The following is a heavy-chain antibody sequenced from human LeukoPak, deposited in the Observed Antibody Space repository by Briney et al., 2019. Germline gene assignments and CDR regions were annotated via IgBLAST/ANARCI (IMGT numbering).Heavy chain of an antibody. D-gene: IGHD3-22*01. V-gene: IGHV4-30-2*01. CDR3: ARVVSGYYYYCDY. CDR1: GGSISSGGYY. CDR2: INHSGST. Sequence: PSQTLSLTCTVSGGSISSGGYYWSWIRQPPGKGLECIGEINHSGSTNYNPSLKSRVTISVDTSKNQFSLKLSSVTAADTAVYYCARVVSGYYYYCDYWGQGTLVTVSS. J-gene: IGHJ4*02.